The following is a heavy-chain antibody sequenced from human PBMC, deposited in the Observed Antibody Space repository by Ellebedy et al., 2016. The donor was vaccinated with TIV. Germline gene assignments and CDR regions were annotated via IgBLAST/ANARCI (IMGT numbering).Heavy chain of an antibody. J-gene: IGHJ6*04. D-gene: IGHD2-21*02. CDR3: AREVDGYYMDV. CDR1: GFIFGTFN. V-gene: IGHV3-30-3*01. Sequence: GESLKISXAASGFIFGTFNINWVRQAPGKGLEWVAIIYFDGNSKYYADAVKGHFFVSRDDSKNKVYLQMNSLRVEDTAVYFCAREVDGYYMDVWGKGTMVTVSS. CDR2: IYFDGNSK.